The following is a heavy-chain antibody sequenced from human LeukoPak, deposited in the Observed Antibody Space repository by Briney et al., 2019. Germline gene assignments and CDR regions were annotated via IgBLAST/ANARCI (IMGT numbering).Heavy chain of an antibody. J-gene: IGHJ4*02. V-gene: IGHV4-31*03. CDR2: IYYSGST. CDR1: GGSISSGGYY. D-gene: IGHD3-22*01. Sequence: SETLSLTCTVSGGSISSGGYYWSWIRQHPGKGLEWIGYIYYSGSTYYNPSLKSRVTISVDTSKNQFSLKLSSVTAADTAVYYCARVPAQGWLTSYYFDYWGQGTLVTVSS. CDR3: ARVPAQGWLTSYYFDY.